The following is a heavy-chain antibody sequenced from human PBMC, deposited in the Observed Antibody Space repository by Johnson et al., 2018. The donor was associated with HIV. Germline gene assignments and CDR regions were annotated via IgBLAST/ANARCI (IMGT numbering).Heavy chain of an antibody. V-gene: IGHV3-9*01. CDR3: ALSGGAAAYDAFDI. CDR2: ISWNSGSI. J-gene: IGHJ3*02. Sequence: VQLVESGGGLVQPGGSLRLSCAASGFTFDDYAMHWVRQAPGKGMEWVSGISWNSGSIGYADSVKGRFTVSRDNAKNTLYLQMNRLRAEDTAVYYCALSGGAAAYDAFDIWGQGTMVTVSS. CDR1: GFTFDDYA. D-gene: IGHD6-13*01.